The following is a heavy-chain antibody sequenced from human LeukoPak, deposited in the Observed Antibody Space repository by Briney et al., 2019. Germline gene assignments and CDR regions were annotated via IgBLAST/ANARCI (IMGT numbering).Heavy chain of an antibody. Sequence: GGSLRLSCAASGFTFSSYAMSWVRQAPGKGLEWVSAISGSGGSTYYADSVKGRFTISRDNSKNTLYLQMNSLRAEDTAVYYCAKDGKGHSSSWYSSHWGQGTLVTVSS. D-gene: IGHD6-13*01. CDR1: GFTFSSYA. V-gene: IGHV3-23*01. CDR2: ISGSGGST. CDR3: AKDGKGHSSSWYSSH. J-gene: IGHJ4*02.